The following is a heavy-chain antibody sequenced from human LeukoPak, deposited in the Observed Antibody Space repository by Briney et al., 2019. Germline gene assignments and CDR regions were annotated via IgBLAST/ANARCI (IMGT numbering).Heavy chain of an antibody. D-gene: IGHD6-6*01. CDR3: AKGPSYSSSSLFDY. CDR2: ISWNGGTI. V-gene: IGHV3-9*03. Sequence: GRSLRLSCAASGFTFHDYAMHWVRQAPGKGLEWVSGISWNGGTIDYADSVKGRFTISRDNAKNSLYLQMNSLRPEDMALYYCAKGPSYSSSSLFDYWGQGILVAVSS. J-gene: IGHJ4*02. CDR1: GFTFHDYA.